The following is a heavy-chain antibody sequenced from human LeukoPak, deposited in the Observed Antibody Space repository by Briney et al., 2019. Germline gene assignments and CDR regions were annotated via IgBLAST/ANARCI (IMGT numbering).Heavy chain of an antibody. CDR2: IYTSGST. V-gene: IGHV4-4*07. CDR1: GGSISSYY. Sequence: SGPGLVKPSETLSLTCTVSGGSISSYYWSWIRQPAGKGLEWIGRIYTSGSTNYNPSLKSRVTMSVDTSKNQFSLKLSSVTAADTAVYYCARAPLPRDLKVWYFDLWGRGTLVTVSS. J-gene: IGHJ2*01. CDR3: ARAPLPRDLKVWYFDL.